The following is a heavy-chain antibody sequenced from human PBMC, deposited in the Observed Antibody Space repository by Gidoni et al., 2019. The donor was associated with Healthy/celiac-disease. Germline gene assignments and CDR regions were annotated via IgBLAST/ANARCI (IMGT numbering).Heavy chain of an antibody. J-gene: IGHJ4*02. V-gene: IGHV4-39*01. D-gene: IGHD2-15*01. Sequence: QLQLQESGPGLVIPSPTLSLTCTVSGGSLRSTSYYWGWIRQPPWKGLEWIGSIYYTGSAYYNQSLKSRVTISVDKSKNQFYMKLSSVTAADTAVYYCARLVGISHPPRYYFDYWGQGTLVTVSS. CDR2: IYYTGSA. CDR3: ARLVGISHPPRYYFDY. CDR1: GGSLRSTSYY.